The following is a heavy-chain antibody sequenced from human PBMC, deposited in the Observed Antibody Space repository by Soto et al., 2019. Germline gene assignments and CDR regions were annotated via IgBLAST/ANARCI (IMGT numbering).Heavy chain of an antibody. D-gene: IGHD3-3*01. V-gene: IGHV1-18*01. J-gene: IGHJ4*02. CDR1: GYTFTSYG. CDR3: ARDRRITIFGVVPYV. CDR2: ISAYNGNT. Sequence: GASVKDSCKASGYTFTSYGISWVRQAPGQGLEWMGWISAYNGNTNYAQKLQGRVTMTTDTSTSTAYMELRSLRSDDTAVYYCARDRRITIFGVVPYVWGQGTLVTVSS.